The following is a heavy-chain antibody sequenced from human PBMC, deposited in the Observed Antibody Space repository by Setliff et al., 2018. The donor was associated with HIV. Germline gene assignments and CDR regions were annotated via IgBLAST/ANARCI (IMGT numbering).Heavy chain of an antibody. J-gene: IGHJ1*01. CDR3: ASASGDYGPYQY. CDR2: IIPIFGSP. D-gene: IGHD4-17*01. Sequence: GASVKVSCKASGDTSNSYAIRWVRQAPGQGPEWMGGIIPIFGSPQYAPQFRGRATITADESSRTAYMELTSLKSEDSAVYYCASASGDYGPYQYWGQGTLVTVSS. V-gene: IGHV1-69*13. CDR1: GDTSNSYA.